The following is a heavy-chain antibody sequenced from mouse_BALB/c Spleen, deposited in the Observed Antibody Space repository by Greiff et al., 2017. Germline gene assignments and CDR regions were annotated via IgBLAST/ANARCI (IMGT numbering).Heavy chain of an antibody. Sequence: VQLQQSGPELVKPGASVKISCKASGYTFTDYNMHWVKQSHGKSLEWIGYIYPYNGGTGYNQKFKSKATLAVDNSSSTAYMELRSLTSEDSAVYYCARILAGDYAMDYWGQGTSVTVSS. V-gene: IGHV1S29*02. J-gene: IGHJ4*01. D-gene: IGHD3-3*01. CDR3: ARILAGDYAMDY. CDR1: GYTFTDYN. CDR2: IYPYNGGT.